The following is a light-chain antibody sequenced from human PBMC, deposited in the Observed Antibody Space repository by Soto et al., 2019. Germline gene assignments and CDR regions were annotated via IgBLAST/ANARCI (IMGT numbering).Light chain of an antibody. CDR3: QQEGSEPRM. J-gene: IGKJ1*01. CDR1: QSVNNNY. V-gene: IGKV3-20*01. Sequence: EIVLTQSPGTLSLSPGERATLSCRASQSVNNNYLAWYQNTPGQSPRLLIYAASNRARGIPDKFRGSGSGTNFTRTVSRLVSEDGGVYYCQQEGSEPRMFGRGTKVEI. CDR2: AAS.